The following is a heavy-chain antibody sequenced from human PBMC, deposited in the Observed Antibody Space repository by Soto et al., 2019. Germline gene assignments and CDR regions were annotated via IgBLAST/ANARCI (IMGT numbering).Heavy chain of an antibody. D-gene: IGHD3-9*01. CDR1: GFTFSSYA. Sequence: GGSLRLSCAASGFTFSSYAMSWVRQAPGKGLEWVSAISGSGGSTYYADSVKGRFTISRDNSKNTLYLQMNSLRAEDTAAYYCAKDIWANWDILTGYSGSWGQGTLVTVSS. J-gene: IGHJ5*02. CDR3: AKDIWANWDILTGYSGS. V-gene: IGHV3-23*01. CDR2: ISGSGGST.